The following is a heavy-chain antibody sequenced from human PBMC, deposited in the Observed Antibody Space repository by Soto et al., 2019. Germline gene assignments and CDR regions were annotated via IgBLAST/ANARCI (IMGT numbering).Heavy chain of an antibody. J-gene: IGHJ6*02. V-gene: IGHV3-23*01. D-gene: IGHD3-9*01. CDR3: ARDSLFYDILTGYWGYYYGMDV. CDR2: ISATGRET. Sequence: EVQLLESGGGLVQPGGSLRLSCAASGFTFTNYAMSWVRQAAGKGLEWVSAISATGRETYYADSFKGRFTISRDNAKNSLYLQMNSLRAEDTAVYYCARDSLFYDILTGYWGYYYGMDVWGQGTTVTVSS. CDR1: GFTFTNYA.